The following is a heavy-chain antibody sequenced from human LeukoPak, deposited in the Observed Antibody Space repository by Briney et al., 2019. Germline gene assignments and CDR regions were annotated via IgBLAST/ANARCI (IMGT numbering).Heavy chain of an antibody. CDR1: GFTFSSYS. V-gene: IGHV3-48*04. J-gene: IGHJ3*02. CDR3: ARYLRYDRWAFDI. CDR2: ISSSSSTI. D-gene: IGHD3-22*01. Sequence: PGGSLRLSCAASGFTFSSYSMNWVRQAPGKGLEWVSYISSSSSTIYYADSVKGRFTISRDNAKNSLYLQMNSLRAEDTAVYYCARYLRYDRWAFDIWGQGTMVTVSS.